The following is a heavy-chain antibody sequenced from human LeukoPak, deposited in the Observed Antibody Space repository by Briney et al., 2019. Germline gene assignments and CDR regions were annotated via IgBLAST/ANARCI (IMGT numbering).Heavy chain of an antibody. D-gene: IGHD2-2*01. J-gene: IGHJ3*02. Sequence: SVKVSCKVSGYTLTELSMHWVRQAPGKGLEWMGGFDPEDGETIYAQKFQGRVTMTEDTSTDTAYMELSSLRSEDTAVYYCATGVCSSTSCYWARDAFDIWGQGTMVTVSS. V-gene: IGHV1-24*01. CDR1: GYTLTELS. CDR2: FDPEDGET. CDR3: ATGVCSSTSCYWARDAFDI.